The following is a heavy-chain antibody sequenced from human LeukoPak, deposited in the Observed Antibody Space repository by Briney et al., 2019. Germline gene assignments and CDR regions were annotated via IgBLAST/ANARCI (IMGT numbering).Heavy chain of an antibody. V-gene: IGHV3-11*04. Sequence: PGGSLRLSCAASGFTFSDYYMSWIRQAPGKGLEWVSYISSSGSTIYYADSVKGRFTISRDNAKNSLYLQMNSLRAEDTAVYYCAANLWIWSITGTIDYWGQGTLVTVSS. CDR2: ISSSGSTI. CDR1: GFTFSDYY. J-gene: IGHJ4*02. CDR3: AANLWIWSITGTIDY. D-gene: IGHD1-20*01.